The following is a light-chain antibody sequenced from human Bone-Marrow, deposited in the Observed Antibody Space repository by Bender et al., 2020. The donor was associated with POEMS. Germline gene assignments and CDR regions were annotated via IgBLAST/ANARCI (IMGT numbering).Light chain of an antibody. V-gene: IGLV1-44*01. CDR1: SSNIGAHA. CDR3: AVWDDSLNGSV. Sequence: QSVLTQPPSASGTPGQRVTISCSGGSSNIGAHAVNWYQHLPGTAPKLLIYTSHRRPSEVPDRFAGSRSGTSASLAISGLQSEDAADSYCAVWDDSLNGSVFGGGTKLTVL. J-gene: IGLJ3*02. CDR2: TSH.